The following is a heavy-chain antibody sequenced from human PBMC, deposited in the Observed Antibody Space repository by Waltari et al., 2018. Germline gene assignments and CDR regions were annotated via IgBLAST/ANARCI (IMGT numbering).Heavy chain of an antibody. CDR3: ARVFIVGASDAFDI. CDR2: INPNSGGT. V-gene: IGHV1-2*06. J-gene: IGHJ3*02. CDR1: GYTFTGYY. Sequence: QVQLVQSGAEVKKPGASVKVSCKASGYTFTGYYMHWVRQAPGQGLEWMGRINPNSGGTNYAQKFQGRATMTRDTSISTAYMELSRLRSDDTAVYYCARVFIVGASDAFDIWGQGTMVTVSS. D-gene: IGHD1-26*01.